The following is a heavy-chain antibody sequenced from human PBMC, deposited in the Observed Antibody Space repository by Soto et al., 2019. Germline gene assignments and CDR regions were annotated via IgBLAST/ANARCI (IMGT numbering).Heavy chain of an antibody. Sequence: PSETLSLTCSVSGDYIHVGGYYWTWISQRPGKGLEWMGYFYYTGKTYYNPSLEIWLTMSVHRANNQFSLRLTSVPAADTAVYFCGRDLPRNANCIDPWVHGTLVTVSS. V-gene: IGHV4-30-4*01. CDR3: GRDLPRNANCIDP. J-gene: IGHJ5*02. CDR2: FYYTGKT. CDR1: GDYIHVGGYY.